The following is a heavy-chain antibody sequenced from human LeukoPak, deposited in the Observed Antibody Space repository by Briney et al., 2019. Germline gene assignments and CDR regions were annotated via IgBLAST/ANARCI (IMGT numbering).Heavy chain of an antibody. V-gene: IGHV3-7*01. J-gene: IGHJ4*02. D-gene: IGHD6-25*01. CDR2: IKQEGTEK. CDR3: ARDGGGPLD. CDR1: GFRFRDDW. Sequence: GGSLRLPCAASGFRFRDDWMSWVRQAPGKGLEWVANIKQEGTEKNYVASVRGRFTIARDNAWDSLYLQMNSLRAEDTAIYYCARDGGGPLDWGQGTLVTVSS.